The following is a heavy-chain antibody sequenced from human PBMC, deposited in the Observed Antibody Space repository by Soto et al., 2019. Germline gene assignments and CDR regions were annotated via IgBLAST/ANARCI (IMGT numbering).Heavy chain of an antibody. CDR3: TTDSYSTMIVVRFDY. CDR2: ISGGGITA. D-gene: IGHD3-22*01. Sequence: HPGGSLRLSCAASGFTFSSYAMTWVRQAPGKGLEWVSTISGGGITAYYADSVKGRFTISRDNSKNTLYLQMSSLRAEDTGIYYCTTDSYSTMIVVRFDYWGHGTLVTVSS. CDR1: GFTFSSYA. V-gene: IGHV3-23*01. J-gene: IGHJ4*01.